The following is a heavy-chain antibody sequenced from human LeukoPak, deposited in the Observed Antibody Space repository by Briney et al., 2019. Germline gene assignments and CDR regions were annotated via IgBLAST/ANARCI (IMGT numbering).Heavy chain of an antibody. D-gene: IGHD5-12*01. CDR1: GYTFTGYC. Sequence: ASVKVSCKASGYTFTGYCMHWVRQAPGQGLEWMGWIYPNSGGTNYAQKFQGRITMTRDTSISTAYMELSSLRSGDTAVYYCAREESGYDPNFDYWGQGTLVTVSS. CDR2: IYPNSGGT. CDR3: AREESGYDPNFDY. V-gene: IGHV1-2*02. J-gene: IGHJ4*02.